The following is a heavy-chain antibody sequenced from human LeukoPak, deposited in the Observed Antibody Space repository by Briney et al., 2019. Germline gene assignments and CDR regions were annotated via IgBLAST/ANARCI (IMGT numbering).Heavy chain of an antibody. CDR3: ATGGYGPNDY. D-gene: IGHD5-12*01. CDR2: ISGSGGST. V-gene: IGHV3-23*01. CDR1: GFTFSSYA. J-gene: IGHJ4*02. Sequence: GGSLRLSCAASGFTFSSYAMSWVRQAPGKGREWVSAISGSGGSTYYADSVKGRFTISRDNSKNTLYLQMNSLRAEYTAVYYCATGGYGPNDYWGQGTPVTVSS.